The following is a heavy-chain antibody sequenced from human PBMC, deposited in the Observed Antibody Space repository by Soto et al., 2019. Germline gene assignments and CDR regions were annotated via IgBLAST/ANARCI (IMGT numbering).Heavy chain of an antibody. CDR1: GGTFSSYT. Sequence: ASVKVSCKASGGTFSSYTISWVRQAPGQGLEWMGRIIPILGIANYAQKFQGRVTITADKSTSTAYMELSSLRSEDTAVYYCARGQLAPYSGYDIDYWGQGTLVTVSS. CDR2: IIPILGIA. D-gene: IGHD5-12*01. CDR3: ARGQLAPYSGYDIDY. V-gene: IGHV1-69*02. J-gene: IGHJ4*02.